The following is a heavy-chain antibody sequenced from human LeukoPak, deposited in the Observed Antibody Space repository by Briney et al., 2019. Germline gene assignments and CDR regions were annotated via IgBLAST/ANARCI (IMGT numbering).Heavy chain of an antibody. CDR1: GASISHYY. V-gene: IGHV4-59*01. D-gene: IGHD4-17*01. CDR2: IYDSGYT. J-gene: IGHJ5*02. CDR3: ARAGGDHPFDP. Sequence: SETLSLTCTVSGASISHYYWSWIRQPPGKGLEWIGYIYDSGYTKYNPSLKSRVTISVDMSKNHFSLKLTSVTAADTAVYYCARAGGDHPFDPWGQGTLVTVSS.